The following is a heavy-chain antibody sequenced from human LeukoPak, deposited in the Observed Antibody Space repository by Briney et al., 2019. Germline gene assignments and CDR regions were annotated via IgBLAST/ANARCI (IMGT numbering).Heavy chain of an antibody. J-gene: IGHJ3*02. V-gene: IGHV3-23*01. CDR2: ISGNGDST. CDR1: GFTFSTYA. CDR3: AKDARWLAPGTFDI. D-gene: IGHD6-19*01. Sequence: GGSLRLSCAASGFTFSTYAMTWVRQAPGKGLNWVSGISGNGDSTFYADSVKGRFTISRDNSKKTLYLQMNSLRADDTAVYYCAKDARWLAPGTFDIWGQGIMVTVS.